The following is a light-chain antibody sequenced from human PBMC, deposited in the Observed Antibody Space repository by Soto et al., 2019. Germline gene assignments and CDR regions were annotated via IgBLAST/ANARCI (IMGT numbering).Light chain of an antibody. V-gene: IGLV1-40*01. CDR1: SSNIGAGYD. CDR3: QSHDSSLSAYVV. J-gene: IGLJ2*01. Sequence: QLVLTQPPSVSGAPGQRVTISCTGSSSNIGAGYDVHWYQQLPGTAPKLLIYGNSNRPSGVPDRFSGSKSGTSASLAITGLQAEDEADYYCQSHDSSLSAYVVFGGGTKLTVL. CDR2: GNS.